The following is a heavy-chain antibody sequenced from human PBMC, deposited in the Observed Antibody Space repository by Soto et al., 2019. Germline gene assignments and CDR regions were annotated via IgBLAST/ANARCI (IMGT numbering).Heavy chain of an antibody. V-gene: IGHV3-23*01. J-gene: IGHJ4*02. CDR3: EQMDARYYGSGSYWDY. Sequence: GGSLRLSCAASGFTFSSYAMSWVRQAPGKGLEWVSAIGGSGGSTYYADSVKGRFTISRDNSKNTLYLQMNSLRAEDTAVYYCEQMDARYYGSGSYWDYWGQGTLVPVSS. CDR1: GFTFSSYA. CDR2: IGGSGGST. D-gene: IGHD3-10*01.